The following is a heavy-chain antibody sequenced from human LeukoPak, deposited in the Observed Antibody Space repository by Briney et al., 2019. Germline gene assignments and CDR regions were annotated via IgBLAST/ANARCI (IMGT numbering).Heavy chain of an antibody. CDR2: ISVYNANR. J-gene: IGHJ4*02. CDR3: ARGPRHYFGAGSAPLDFDY. D-gene: IGHD3-10*01. Sequence: GASVKVSCKASDYTFTMYGVHWVRQAPGQGLEGMGWISVYNANRIYAKKLQGRVTMTTGTSTDTAYMELRSLRSDDTAVYYCARGPRHYFGAGSAPLDFDYWGQGTLVTVSS. CDR1: DYTFTMYG. V-gene: IGHV1-18*01.